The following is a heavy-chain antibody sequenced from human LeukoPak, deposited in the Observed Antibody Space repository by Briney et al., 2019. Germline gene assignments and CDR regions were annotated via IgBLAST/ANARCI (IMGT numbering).Heavy chain of an antibody. D-gene: IGHD3-10*01. Sequence: GGSLSLSCAASGFTFSSYEMNWFRQAPGKGLEWVSYISSSGSTIYYADSVKGRITISRDNAKNSLYLQMHSLRAEDTAVCYCARNMVRGVPTFDYWGQGTLVTVSS. CDR1: GFTFSSYE. J-gene: IGHJ4*02. V-gene: IGHV3-48*03. CDR2: ISSSGSTI. CDR3: ARNMVRGVPTFDY.